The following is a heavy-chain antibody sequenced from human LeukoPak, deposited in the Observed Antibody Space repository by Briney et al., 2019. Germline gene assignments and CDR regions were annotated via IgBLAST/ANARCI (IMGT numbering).Heavy chain of an antibody. Sequence: SETLSLTCTVSGGFISSSSYYWGWIRQPPGKGLEWIGSIYYSGSTYYNTSLKSRVTISRDMSKNQFSLRLTSVTAADTAVYYCARVGPSYAYDNWGQGTLVTVSS. V-gene: IGHV4-39*07. CDR1: GGFISSSSYY. D-gene: IGHD3-16*01. J-gene: IGHJ4*02. CDR2: IYYSGST. CDR3: ARVGPSYAYDN.